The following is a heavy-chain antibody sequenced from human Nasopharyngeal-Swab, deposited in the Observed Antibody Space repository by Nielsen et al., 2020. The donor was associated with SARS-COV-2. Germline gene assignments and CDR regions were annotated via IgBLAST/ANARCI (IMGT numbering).Heavy chain of an antibody. J-gene: IGHJ3*02. D-gene: IGHD3-10*01. CDR3: AKDDVVRGDAFDI. Sequence: GGSLRLSCIASGFTFNIYAMAWVRRTPGRGLQWVSGISASGGSTYYTDSVKGRFAVSRDNSRNTLYLQMHSLRVEDTALYYCAKDDVVRGDAFDIWGQGQWSPSLQ. V-gene: IGHV3-23*01. CDR2: ISASGGST. CDR1: GFTFNIYA.